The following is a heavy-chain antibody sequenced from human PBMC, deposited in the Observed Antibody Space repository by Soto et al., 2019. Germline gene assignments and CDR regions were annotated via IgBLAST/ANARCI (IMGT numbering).Heavy chain of an antibody. J-gene: IGHJ5*02. D-gene: IGHD3-10*01. CDR2: IYYSGST. Sequence: SETLSLTCTVSGGSISSGGYYWSWIRQHPGKGLEWIGYIYYSGSTYYNPSLKSRVTISVDTSKNQFSLKLSSVTAADTAVYYCARHLLWFGDPPGWFDPWGQGTLVTVS. CDR1: GGSISSGGYY. V-gene: IGHV4-39*01. CDR3: ARHLLWFGDPPGWFDP.